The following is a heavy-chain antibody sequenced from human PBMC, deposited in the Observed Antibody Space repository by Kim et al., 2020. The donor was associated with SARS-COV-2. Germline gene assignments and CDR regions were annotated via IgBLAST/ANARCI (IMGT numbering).Heavy chain of an antibody. Sequence: SETLSLTCTVSGVSISSYYWSWIRQPPGKGLEWIGYIYYSGSTNYNPSLKSRVTISVDTSKNQFSLKLSSVTAADTAVYYCARRDPYYYGSGTFDGMDV. CDR2: IYYSGST. CDR1: GVSISSYY. D-gene: IGHD3-10*01. J-gene: IGHJ6*01. V-gene: IGHV4-59*08. CDR3: ARRDPYYYGSGTFDGMDV.